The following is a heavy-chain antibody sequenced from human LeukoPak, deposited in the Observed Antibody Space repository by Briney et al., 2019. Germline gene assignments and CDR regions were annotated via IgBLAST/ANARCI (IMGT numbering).Heavy chain of an antibody. CDR3: AKDPSGSYYYYYGMDV. CDR2: ISYDGSNK. CDR1: GFTFSSYG. V-gene: IGHV3-30*18. D-gene: IGHD1-26*01. Sequence: GGPLRLSCAASGFTFSSYGMHWVRQAPGKGLEWVAVISYDGSNKYYADSVKGRFTISRDNSKNTLYLQMNSLRAEDTAVYYCAKDPSGSYYYYYGMDVWGQGTTVTVSS. J-gene: IGHJ6*02.